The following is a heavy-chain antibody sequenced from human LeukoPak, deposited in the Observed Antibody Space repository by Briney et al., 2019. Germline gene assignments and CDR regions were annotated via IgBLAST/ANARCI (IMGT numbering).Heavy chain of an antibody. CDR3: ARNEAPDYYDSSGYSY. D-gene: IGHD3-22*01. CDR1: GYTFTSYY. V-gene: IGHV1-46*01. Sequence: ASVKVSCKASGYTFTSYYMHWVRQAPGQGLEWMGKINPSGGSTSYAQKFQGRVTMTRDTSTSTVYMELSSLRSEDTAVYYCARNEAPDYYDSSGYSYWGQGTLVTVSS. J-gene: IGHJ4*02. CDR2: INPSGGST.